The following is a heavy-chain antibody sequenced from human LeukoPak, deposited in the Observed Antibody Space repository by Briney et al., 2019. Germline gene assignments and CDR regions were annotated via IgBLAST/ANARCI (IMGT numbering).Heavy chain of an antibody. Sequence: PGGSLRLSCAASGFTFSSYGMHWVRQAPGKGLEWVAVIWYDGSNKYYADSVKGRFTISRDNSKNTLYLQMNSLRAEDTAVYYCARDPSDYGSGSYFGMDVWGQGTTVTVSS. V-gene: IGHV3-33*01. CDR2: IWYDGSNK. CDR3: ARDPSDYGSGSYFGMDV. CDR1: GFTFSSYG. J-gene: IGHJ6*02. D-gene: IGHD3-10*01.